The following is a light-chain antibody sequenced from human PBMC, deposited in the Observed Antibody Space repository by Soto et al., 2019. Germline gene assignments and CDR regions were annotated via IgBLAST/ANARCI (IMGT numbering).Light chain of an antibody. CDR1: QAIITD. CDR3: LQEYNYPRT. CDR2: AAS. V-gene: IGKV1-6*01. J-gene: IGKJ1*01. Sequence: IQMTQSPSSLSASVGDRVTITCRASQAIITDLGWYQQKPGKAPKLLIFAASNLHSGVPSRFSGSGSGTDFTLTINNLQAEDFATYYCLQEYNYPRTFGQGTKVDI.